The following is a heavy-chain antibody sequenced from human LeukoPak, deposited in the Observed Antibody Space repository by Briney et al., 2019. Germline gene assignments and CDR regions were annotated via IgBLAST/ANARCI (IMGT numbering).Heavy chain of an antibody. J-gene: IGHJ6*03. CDR2: MSGDGQRT. D-gene: IGHD3-3*01. V-gene: IGHV3-23*01. Sequence: GGSLRLSCAASGFTFSNDDLNWVRQAPGKGLEWVSSMSGDGQRTFYAGSVKGRFTISRDNAKNTVYLQMNSVRAEDTAIYYCARGPVGTIFGTIIPLSSTDYMDVWGKGTTVTVSS. CDR1: GFTFSNDD. CDR3: ARGPVGTIFGTIIPLSSTDYMDV.